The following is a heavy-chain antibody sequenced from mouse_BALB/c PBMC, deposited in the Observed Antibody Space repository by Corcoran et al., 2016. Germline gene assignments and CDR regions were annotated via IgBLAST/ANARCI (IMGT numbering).Heavy chain of an antibody. D-gene: IGHD2-4*01. Sequence: EFQLLQSGAELVKPGASVKLSCTASGFNIKDTYMHWVNQRPEQGLEWIGRIDPANGNTKYDPKFQGKATITADTSSNTAYLQLSSLTSEDTAVYYCARNGYDYDEKVRAGFAYWGNGTLVTVCA. CDR3: ARNGYDYDEKVRAGFAY. CDR1: GFNIKDTY. CDR2: IDPANGNT. J-gene: IGHJ3*01. V-gene: IGHV14-3*02.